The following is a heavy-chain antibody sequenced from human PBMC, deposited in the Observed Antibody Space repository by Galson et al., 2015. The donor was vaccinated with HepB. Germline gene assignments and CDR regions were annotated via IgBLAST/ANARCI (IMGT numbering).Heavy chain of an antibody. V-gene: IGHV3-48*02. Sequence: SLRLSCAASGFTFSSCSMNWVRQAPGKGLEWVSYISSSSSTIYYADSVKGRFTISRDNAKNSLYLQMNSLRDEDTAVYYCARDEGYRYSGSYYNWFDPWGQGTLVTVSS. CDR1: GFTFSSCS. CDR2: ISSSSSTI. D-gene: IGHD1-26*01. CDR3: ARDEGYRYSGSYYNWFDP. J-gene: IGHJ5*02.